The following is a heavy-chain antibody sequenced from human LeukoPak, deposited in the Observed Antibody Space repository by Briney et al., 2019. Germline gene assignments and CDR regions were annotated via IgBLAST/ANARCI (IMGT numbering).Heavy chain of an antibody. CDR3: AKDLARYCSGGSCYPGDY. CDR1: GFTFSSYG. J-gene: IGHJ4*02. D-gene: IGHD2-15*01. V-gene: IGHV3-30*02. Sequence: GSLRLSCAASGFTFSSYGMHWVRQAPGKGLEWVAFIRYDGSNKYYADSVKGRFTISRDNSKNTLYLQMNSLRAEDTAVYYCAKDLARYCSGGSCYPGDYWGQGTLVTVSS. CDR2: IRYDGSNK.